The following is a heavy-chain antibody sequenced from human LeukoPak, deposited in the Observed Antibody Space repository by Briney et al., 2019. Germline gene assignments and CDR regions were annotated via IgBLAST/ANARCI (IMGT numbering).Heavy chain of an antibody. V-gene: IGHV4-59*01. CDR1: GGSIRGNH. Sequence: SLTLSLTCTVSGGSIRGNHWSWVRRPPGKGLEWIGYIYYSGSTNYNPSLKSRVTISVDTSKNQFSLKLRSVTAADTAVYYCARDQRTVGYYGMDVWGRGTTVTVSS. D-gene: IGHD1-26*01. CDR3: ARDQRTVGYYGMDV. J-gene: IGHJ6*02. CDR2: IYYSGST.